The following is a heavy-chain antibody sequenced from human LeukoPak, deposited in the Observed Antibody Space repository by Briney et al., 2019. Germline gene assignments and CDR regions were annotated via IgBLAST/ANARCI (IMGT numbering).Heavy chain of an antibody. Sequence: ASVKVSCKASGYTFTSYAMNWVRQAPGQGLEWMGWINTNTGNPTYAQGFTGRFVFSLDTSVSTAYLQISSLKAEDTAVYYCARHMIVVAYNWFDPWGQGTLVTVSS. CDR3: ARHMIVVAYNWFDP. J-gene: IGHJ5*02. CDR2: INTNTGNP. CDR1: GYTFTSYA. D-gene: IGHD3-22*01. V-gene: IGHV7-4-1*02.